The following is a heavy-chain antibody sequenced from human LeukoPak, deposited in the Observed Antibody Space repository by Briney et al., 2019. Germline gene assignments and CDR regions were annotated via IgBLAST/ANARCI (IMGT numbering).Heavy chain of an antibody. V-gene: IGHV3-74*01. CDR2: IKSDGST. J-gene: IGHJ1*01. CDR3: ARAPSEIGGYYPEYFRH. CDR1: GFTLSSFW. Sequence: GGSLRLSCAASGFTLSSFWMHCVRQAPRKGLVWVSRIKSDGSTNYADSVKGRFTISRDNAKNTVSLQMNSLRVEDTGVYYCARAPSEIGGYYPEYFRHWGQGTLVTVSS. D-gene: IGHD3-22*01.